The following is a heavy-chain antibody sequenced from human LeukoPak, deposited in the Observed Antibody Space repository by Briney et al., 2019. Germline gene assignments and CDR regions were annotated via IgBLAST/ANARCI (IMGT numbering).Heavy chain of an antibody. Sequence: ASVKVCCKASGYTFTSYGISWVRQAPGQGLEWMGWISAYNGNTNYAQKLQGRVTMTTDTSTSTAYMELRSLRSDDTAVYYCARGNYDSSGYFRRFDYWGQGTLVTVSS. CDR1: GYTFTSYG. J-gene: IGHJ4*02. V-gene: IGHV1-18*01. CDR3: ARGNYDSSGYFRRFDY. CDR2: ISAYNGNT. D-gene: IGHD3-22*01.